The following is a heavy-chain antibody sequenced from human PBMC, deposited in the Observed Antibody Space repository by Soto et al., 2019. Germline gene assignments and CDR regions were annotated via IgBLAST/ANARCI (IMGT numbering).Heavy chain of an antibody. J-gene: IGHJ4*02. Sequence: QITLKESGPTLVKPTQTLTLTCTFSGFSLTETGMGVGWIRQPPVKALEWLALIYWDDDKRYSPSLKRGLTISKDASKNQVVLTKTNVDAVDTATYYCAHRRSGYFDSWGQGTLVTVSS. CDR1: GFSLTETGMG. CDR3: AHRRSGYFDS. V-gene: IGHV2-5*02. CDR2: IYWDDDK.